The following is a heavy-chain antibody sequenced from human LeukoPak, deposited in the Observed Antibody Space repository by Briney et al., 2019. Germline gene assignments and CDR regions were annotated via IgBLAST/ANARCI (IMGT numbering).Heavy chain of an antibody. CDR3: AKGAGQQLARLIDY. D-gene: IGHD6-13*01. CDR1: GFSFSVYW. V-gene: IGHV3-43D*03. Sequence: QPGGSLRLSCAASGFSFSVYWMHWVRQAPGKGLEWVSLISWDGGSTYYADSVKGRFTISRDNSKNSLYLQMNSLRAEDTALYYCAKGAGQQLARLIDYWGQGTLVTVSS. CDR2: ISWDGGST. J-gene: IGHJ4*02.